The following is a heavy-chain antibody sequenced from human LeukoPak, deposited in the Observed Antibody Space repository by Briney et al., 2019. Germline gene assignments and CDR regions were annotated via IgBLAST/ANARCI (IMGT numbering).Heavy chain of an antibody. Sequence: SETLSLTCTVSGGSISSSSYYWGWIRQPPGKGLEWIGSIYYSGSTYYNPSLKSRVTISVDTSKNQFSLKLSSVTAADTAVYYCAGTPTLRTYYYYMDVWGKGTTVTVSS. CDR1: GGSISSSSYY. V-gene: IGHV4-39*01. CDR2: IYYSGST. J-gene: IGHJ6*03. D-gene: IGHD2-15*01. CDR3: AGTPTLRTYYYYMDV.